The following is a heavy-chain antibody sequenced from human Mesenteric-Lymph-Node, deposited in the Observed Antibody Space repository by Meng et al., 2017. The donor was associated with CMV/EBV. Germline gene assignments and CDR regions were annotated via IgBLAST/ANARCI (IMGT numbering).Heavy chain of an antibody. CDR1: GFTFSNYH. Sequence: GGSLRLSCAASGFTFSNYHMNWVRQAPGKGLEWVSAISGSGGSTYYADSVKGRFTISRDNSKNTLYLQMNSLRAEDTAVYYCAKDLRGITIFGVVIPYGMDVWGQGTTVTVSS. CDR3: AKDLRGITIFGVVIPYGMDV. D-gene: IGHD3-3*01. V-gene: IGHV3-23*01. CDR2: ISGSGGST. J-gene: IGHJ6*02.